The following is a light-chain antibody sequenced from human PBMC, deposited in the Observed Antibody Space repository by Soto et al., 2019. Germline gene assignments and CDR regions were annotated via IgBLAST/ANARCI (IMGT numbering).Light chain of an antibody. V-gene: IGKV1-5*01. CDR2: GAS. CDR1: QSISSY. J-gene: IGKJ1*01. CDR3: QQYNSGWT. Sequence: DIQMTQSPSSLSASVGDRVTITCRASQSISSYLNWYQQKPGKAPHLLIYGASRLESVVPSRFSGSGCGTECTLTISSLQPDDFATYYCQQYNSGWTFGQGTKVDI.